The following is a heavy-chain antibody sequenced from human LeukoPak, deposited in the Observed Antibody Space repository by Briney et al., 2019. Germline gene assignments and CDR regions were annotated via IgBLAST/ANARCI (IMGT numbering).Heavy chain of an antibody. Sequence: SETLSLTCTVSGGSISSYYWSWIRQPPGKGLEWIGYIYYSGSTNYNPSLKSRVTISVDTSKNQFSLKLSSVTAADTAVYYCARRVSMSTLGAFDIWGQGTMVTVSS. CDR1: GGSISSYY. V-gene: IGHV4-59*12. D-gene: IGHD5/OR15-5a*01. CDR2: IYYSGST. J-gene: IGHJ3*02. CDR3: ARRVSMSTLGAFDI.